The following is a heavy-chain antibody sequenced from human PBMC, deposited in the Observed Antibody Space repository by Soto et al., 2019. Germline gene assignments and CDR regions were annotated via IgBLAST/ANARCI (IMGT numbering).Heavy chain of an antibody. CDR1: GFTFSSYS. Sequence: GGSLRLSCAASGFTFSSYSMNWVRQAPGKGLEWVSSISSSSSYIYYADSVKGRFTISRDNAKNSLYLQMNSLRAEDTAVYYCARDQALMVYFVYYYGMDVWGQGTTVTVSS. J-gene: IGHJ6*02. D-gene: IGHD2-8*01. CDR2: ISSSSSYI. V-gene: IGHV3-21*01. CDR3: ARDQALMVYFVYYYGMDV.